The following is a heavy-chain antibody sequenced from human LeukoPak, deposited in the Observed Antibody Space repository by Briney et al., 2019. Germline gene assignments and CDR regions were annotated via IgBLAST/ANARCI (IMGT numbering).Heavy chain of an antibody. Sequence: GGSLRLSCSASGFTFTNYAMHWVRQAPGKGLEYVSAISSNGGSTYYADSVKGRFTISRDNSKNTLYLQMNSLRGDDTAVYYCVKGPCSGGSFYLDYWGQGTLVTVSS. CDR1: GFTFTNYA. CDR3: VKGPCSGGSFYLDY. J-gene: IGHJ4*02. CDR2: ISSNGGST. V-gene: IGHV3-64D*06. D-gene: IGHD2-15*01.